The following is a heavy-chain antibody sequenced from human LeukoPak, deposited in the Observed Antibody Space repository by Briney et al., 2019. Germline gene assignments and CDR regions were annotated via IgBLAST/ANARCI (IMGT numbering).Heavy chain of an antibody. J-gene: IGHJ4*02. D-gene: IGHD2-21*01. Sequence: GGSPRLSCEVSGFDLNYYWLSWVRQAPGKGLEWVALIHHDESEQYYVDSVKGRFSVSRDNAKGSVHLQMNSLRVDDTAVYYCTRWVSQYYFDFWGQGALVTVPS. CDR2: IHHDESEQ. V-gene: IGHV3-7*01. CDR3: TRWVSQYYFDF. CDR1: GFDLNYYW.